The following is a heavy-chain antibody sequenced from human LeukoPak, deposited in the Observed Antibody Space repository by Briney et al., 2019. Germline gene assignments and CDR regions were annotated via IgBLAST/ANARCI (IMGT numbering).Heavy chain of an antibody. D-gene: IGHD3-22*01. V-gene: IGHV3-23*01. CDR2: ISGSGDNT. J-gene: IGHJ4*02. Sequence: GGSLRLSCAASGFSFSSYAMSWVRQAPGKGLEWVSGISGSGDNTYYADSVKGRFTISRDNSKNTLYVQVNSLGTEDTAAYYCAKGSYYDSSGSFYFDYWGQGTLVTVSS. CDR3: AKGSYYDSSGSFYFDY. CDR1: GFSFSSYA.